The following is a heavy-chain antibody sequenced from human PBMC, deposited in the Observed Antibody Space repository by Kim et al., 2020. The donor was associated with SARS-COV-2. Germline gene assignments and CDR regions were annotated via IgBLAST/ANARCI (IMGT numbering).Heavy chain of an antibody. J-gene: IGHJ4*02. CDR3: ARDLSGRDDY. V-gene: IGHV3-74*01. D-gene: IGHD1-1*01. CDR2: INTDGSRT. Sequence: GGSLRLSCAASGFTFRSYWMHWVRQAPGKGLVWVSRINTDGSRTNYADSVKGRFTISRDNAKNTLYLQMNSLTAEDTAVYYCARDLSGRDDYWGQGTLVTVSS. CDR1: GFTFRSYW.